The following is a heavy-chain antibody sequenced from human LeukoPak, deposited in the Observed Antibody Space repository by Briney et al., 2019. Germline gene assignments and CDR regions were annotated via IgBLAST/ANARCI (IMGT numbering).Heavy chain of an antibody. CDR2: IGGSGGST. Sequence: GGSLRLSCAAPRFTLSSNATSWVRQAPGKGLEWVSAIGGSGGSTYYADSVKGRFTISRDNSKNTLYLQMNSLRAEDTAVYYCASSRAVVRGVTSPFDYWGQGTLVTVSS. CDR1: RFTLSSNA. J-gene: IGHJ4*02. V-gene: IGHV3-23*01. CDR3: ASSRAVVRGVTSPFDY. D-gene: IGHD3-10*01.